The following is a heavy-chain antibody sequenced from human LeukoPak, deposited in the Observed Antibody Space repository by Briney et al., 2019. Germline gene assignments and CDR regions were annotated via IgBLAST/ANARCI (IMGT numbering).Heavy chain of an antibody. CDR1: GGSISSGDYC. CDR2: IYYSGST. V-gene: IGHV4-30-4*01. CDR3: ARGVVVTVVGGHWYFDL. Sequence: SETLSLTCTVSGGSISSGDYCWSWIRQPPGKGLEWIGYIYYSGSTYYNPSLKSRVTISVDTSKNQFSLKLSSVTAADTAVYYCARGVVVTVVGGHWYFDLWGRGTLVTVSS. D-gene: IGHD2-21*02. J-gene: IGHJ2*01.